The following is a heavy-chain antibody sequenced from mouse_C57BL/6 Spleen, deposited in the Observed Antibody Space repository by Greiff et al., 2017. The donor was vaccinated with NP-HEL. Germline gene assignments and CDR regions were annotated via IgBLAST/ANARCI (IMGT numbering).Heavy chain of an antibody. CDR2: ISDGGSYT. CDR1: GFTFSSYA. Sequence: EVQVVESGGGLVKPGGSLKLSCAASGFTFSSYAMSWVRQTPEKRLEWVATISDGGSYTYYPDNVKGRFTISRDNAKNNLYLQMSHLKSEDTAMYYCARDLELGRGYFDYWGQGTTLTVSS. V-gene: IGHV5-4*01. J-gene: IGHJ2*01. D-gene: IGHD4-1*01. CDR3: ARDLELGRGYFDY.